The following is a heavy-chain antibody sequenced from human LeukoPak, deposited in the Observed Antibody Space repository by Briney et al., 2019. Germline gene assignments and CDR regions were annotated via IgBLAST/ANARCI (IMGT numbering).Heavy chain of an antibody. J-gene: IGHJ4*02. CDR1: GFTFSSYS. V-gene: IGHV3-23*01. CDR2: ISGSSGTT. Sequence: GGSLRLSCAASGFTFSSYSMSWVRQAPGKGLEWISVISGSSGTTFYADSVKGRFTISRDNSKNTLYLQMNSLRAEDTAVYYCAKPVGVRGVSEYYFDYWGQGTLVTVSS. D-gene: IGHD3-10*01. CDR3: AKPVGVRGVSEYYFDY.